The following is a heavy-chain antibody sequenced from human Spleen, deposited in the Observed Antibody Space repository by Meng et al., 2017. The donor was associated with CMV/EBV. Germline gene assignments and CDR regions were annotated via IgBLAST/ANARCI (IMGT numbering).Heavy chain of an antibody. CDR2: IIPIFGTA. CDR1: GGTFSSYA. Sequence: SVKVSCKASGGTFSSYAISWVRQAPGQGLEWMGGIIPIFGTANYAQKFQGRDTITTDESTSTAYMELSSLRSEDTAVYYCARDWAGMVRGVKVLYGMDVWGQGTTVTVSS. D-gene: IGHD3-10*01. J-gene: IGHJ6*02. V-gene: IGHV1-69*05. CDR3: ARDWAGMVRGVKVLYGMDV.